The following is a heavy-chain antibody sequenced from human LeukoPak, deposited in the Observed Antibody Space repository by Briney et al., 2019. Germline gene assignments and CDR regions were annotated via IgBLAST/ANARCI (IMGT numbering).Heavy chain of an antibody. J-gene: IGHJ4*02. CDR1: GFTFSDAW. CDR3: ATLRRGY. Sequence: GGSLRLSCAASGFTFSDAWMSWVRQAPGKGLEWVGRVKSKTDGGTTDYAAPVKGRFTISRDDSKTTVYVQMNSLRTKDTAVYYCATLRRGYWGQRTLVTVSS. V-gene: IGHV3-15*01. CDR2: VKSKTDGGTT.